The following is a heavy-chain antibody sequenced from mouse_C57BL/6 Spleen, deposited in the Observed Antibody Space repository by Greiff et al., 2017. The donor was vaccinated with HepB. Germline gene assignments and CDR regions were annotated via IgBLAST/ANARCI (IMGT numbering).Heavy chain of an antibody. Sequence: EVQRVESGGGLVKPGGSLKLSCAASGFTFSSYAMSWVRQTPEKRLEWVATISDGGSYTYYPDNVKGRFTISRDNAKNNLYLQMSHLKSEDTAMYYCARGGGLRLQGAMDYWGQGTSVTVSS. CDR1: GFTFSSYA. D-gene: IGHD3-2*02. CDR3: ARGGGLRLQGAMDY. V-gene: IGHV5-4*01. J-gene: IGHJ4*01. CDR2: ISDGGSYT.